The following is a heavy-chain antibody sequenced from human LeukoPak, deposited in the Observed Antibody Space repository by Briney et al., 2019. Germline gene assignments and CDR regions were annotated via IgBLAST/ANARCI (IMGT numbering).Heavy chain of an antibody. D-gene: IGHD1-26*01. Sequence: PGGSLRLSCAASGFTMSHYGVSWVRQAPGKGLEWISGIRSAVETTHYADSVKGRFIISRDNSKNALSLQLNSLRPEDTALYYCARGGSYAAFEIWGQGTMVTVSS. V-gene: IGHV3-23*01. CDR1: GFTMSHYG. J-gene: IGHJ3*02. CDR2: IRSAVETT. CDR3: ARGGSYAAFEI.